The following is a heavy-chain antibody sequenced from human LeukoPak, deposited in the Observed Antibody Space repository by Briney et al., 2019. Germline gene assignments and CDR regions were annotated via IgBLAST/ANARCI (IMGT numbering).Heavy chain of an antibody. V-gene: IGHV1-18*01. CDR2: ISAYNGNT. CDR3: ARGAIVVVVAAYHYNYDY. Sequence: ASVKVSCKASGYTFTSYGISWVRQAPGQGLEWMGWISAYNGNTNYAQKLQGRVTITRNTSISTAYMELSSLRSEDTAVYYCARGAIVVVVAAYHYNYDYWGQGTLVTVSS. D-gene: IGHD2-15*01. J-gene: IGHJ4*02. CDR1: GYTFTSYG.